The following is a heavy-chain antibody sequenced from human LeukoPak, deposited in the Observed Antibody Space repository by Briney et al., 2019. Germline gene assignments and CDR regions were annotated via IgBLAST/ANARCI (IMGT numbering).Heavy chain of an antibody. D-gene: IGHD3-16*01. CDR1: GGSISSSSYY. J-gene: IGHJ4*02. V-gene: IGHV4-39*01. CDR3: ARGETKAAPFDY. CDR2: IYYSGST. Sequence: SETLSLTXTVSGGSISSSSYYWGWIRQPPGKGLEWIGSIYYSGSTYYNPSLKSRVTISVDTSKNQFSLKLSSVTAADTAVYYCARGETKAAPFDYWGQGTLVTVSS.